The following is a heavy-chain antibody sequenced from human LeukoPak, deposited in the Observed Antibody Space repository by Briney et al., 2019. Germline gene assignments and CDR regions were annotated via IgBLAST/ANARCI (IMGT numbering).Heavy chain of an antibody. J-gene: IGHJ5*02. V-gene: IGHV3-13*05. CDR1: GFTFSSYD. CDR2: IGTAGDP. Sequence: GGSLRLSCAASGFTFSSYDMHWVRQATGKGLEWVSAIGTAGDPYYPGSVKGRFTISRENAKNSLYLQMNSLRAGDTAVYYCARRRYFDSPNWFDPWGQGTLVTVSS. CDR3: ARRRYFDSPNWFDP. D-gene: IGHD3-9*01.